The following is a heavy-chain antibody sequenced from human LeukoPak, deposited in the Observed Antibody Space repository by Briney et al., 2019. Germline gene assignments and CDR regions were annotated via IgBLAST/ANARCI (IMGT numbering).Heavy chain of an antibody. V-gene: IGHV3-23*01. Sequence: GGSLRLSCAASGIVFSNTAMNWARQSPGRGLEWVSAISGGGERTFYAGSVKGRFTISRDNSKNMVYLQMNSLRADDTAIYYCGKDGGQYSRGPEFDPRGQGALVTVSS. CDR3: GKDGGQYSRGPEFDP. D-gene: IGHD6-19*01. CDR1: GIVFSNTA. CDR2: ISGGGERT. J-gene: IGHJ5*02.